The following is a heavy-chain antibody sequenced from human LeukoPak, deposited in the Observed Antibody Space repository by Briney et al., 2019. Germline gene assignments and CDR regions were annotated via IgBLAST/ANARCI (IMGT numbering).Heavy chain of an antibody. CDR3: AKGFSTTESALDY. D-gene: IGHD4-11*01. J-gene: IGHJ4*02. V-gene: IGHV3-30*02. Sequence: SVKGRCTISRDNSKSTLYLQMNSLRAEDTAVYYCAKGFSTTESALDYWGQGTLLTVSS.